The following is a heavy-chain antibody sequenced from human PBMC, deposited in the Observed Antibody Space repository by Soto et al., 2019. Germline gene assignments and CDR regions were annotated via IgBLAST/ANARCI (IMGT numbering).Heavy chain of an antibody. CDR3: TRSHDDYCDQPRDWFDP. V-gene: IGHV3-73*02. J-gene: IGHJ5*02. Sequence: EVQLVESGGGLVQPGGSLKLSCAASGFTFSGSAMHWVRQASGQGLEWVGRIRSKANSYATAYAASVKGRFTISRDDSKNTAYLQMNSLKTEDTAVYYCTRSHDDYCDQPRDWFDPWGQGTLVTVSS. D-gene: IGHD4-17*01. CDR1: GFTFSGSA. CDR2: IRSKANSYAT.